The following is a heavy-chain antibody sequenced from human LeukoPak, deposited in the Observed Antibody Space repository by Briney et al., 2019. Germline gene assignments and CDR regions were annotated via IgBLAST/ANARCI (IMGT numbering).Heavy chain of an antibody. CDR2: TYPGDSDT. J-gene: IGHJ4*02. V-gene: IGHV5-51*01. D-gene: IGHD2-15*01. CDR1: GYSFFSYW. CDR3: ARPGYCGGGSCYGFDY. Sequence: GESLKISCKGSGYSFFSYWIGWVRQTPGKGLEWLGITYPGDSDTRYSPSFQGQVTISADKSINTAYLQWSSLKASDTAMYYCARPGYCGGGSCYGFDYWGQGTLVTVSS.